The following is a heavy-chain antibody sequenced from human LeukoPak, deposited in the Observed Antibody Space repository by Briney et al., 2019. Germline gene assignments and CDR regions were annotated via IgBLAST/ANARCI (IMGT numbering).Heavy chain of an antibody. CDR3: AREYNTMVRGAPFDY. Sequence: SVKVSCKASGGTFSSYAISWVRQAPGQGLEWMGRIIPILGIANYAQKFQGRVTITADKSTSTAYMELSSLRSEDTAVYYCAREYNTMVRGAPFDYWGQGTLVTVSS. CDR1: GGTFSSYA. J-gene: IGHJ4*02. V-gene: IGHV1-69*04. CDR2: IIPILGIA. D-gene: IGHD3-10*01.